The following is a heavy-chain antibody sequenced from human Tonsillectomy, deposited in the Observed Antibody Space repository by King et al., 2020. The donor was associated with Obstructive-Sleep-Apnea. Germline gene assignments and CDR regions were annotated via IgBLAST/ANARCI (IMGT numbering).Heavy chain of an antibody. J-gene: IGHJ6*02. D-gene: IGHD3-10*01. CDR3: AGDRWGNYGSGSYYRRGYYYYGMDV. CDR1: GGSISSYY. V-gene: IGHV4-59*01. Sequence: QLQESGPGLVKPSETLSLTCTVSGGSISSYYWSWIRQPPGKGLEWIGYIYYSGSTNYNPSLKSRVTISVDTSKNQFSLKLSSLTAADTAVYYCAGDRWGNYGSGSYYRRGYYYYGMDVWGQGTTVTVSS. CDR2: IYYSGST.